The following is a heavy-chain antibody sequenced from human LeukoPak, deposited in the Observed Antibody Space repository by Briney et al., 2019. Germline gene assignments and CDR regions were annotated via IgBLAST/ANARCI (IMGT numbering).Heavy chain of an antibody. CDR2: IHTSGTT. V-gene: IGHV4-4*07. CDR1: GGSMRSYY. CDR3: ARGDFYDGGGRNWFDP. J-gene: IGHJ5*02. Sequence: SETLSLTCTVSGGSMRSYYWSFIRQPARKGLEWIGRIHTSGTTYYNASLKSRVTMSVDMSKNQFSLRLTSVAAADTAVYYCARGDFYDGGGRNWFDPWGQGTLVTVSS. D-gene: IGHD3-16*01.